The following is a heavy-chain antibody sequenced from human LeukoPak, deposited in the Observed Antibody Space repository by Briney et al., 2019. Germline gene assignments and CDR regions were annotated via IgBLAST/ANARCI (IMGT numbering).Heavy chain of an antibody. J-gene: IGHJ4*02. D-gene: IGHD4-17*01. V-gene: IGHV1-46*03. CDR3: ARDRQDYVNFDY. Sequence: GASVKVSCKASGYTFTSYYMHWVRQAPGQGLEWMGIINPSGGSTSYAQKFQGRVTMTRDTSTSTVYMELSSLRSEDTAAYYRARDRQDYVNFDYWGQGTLVTVSS. CDR2: INPSGGST. CDR1: GYTFTSYY.